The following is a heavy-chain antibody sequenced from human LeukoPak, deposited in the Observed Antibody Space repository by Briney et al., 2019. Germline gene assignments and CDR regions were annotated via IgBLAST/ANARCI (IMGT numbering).Heavy chain of an antibody. J-gene: IGHJ5*02. CDR2: ISGSGGST. D-gene: IGHD6-13*01. CDR1: GFTFSSYA. V-gene: IGHV3-23*01. CDR3: AKGAYSSSWFWFDP. Sequence: GGSLRLSCAASGFTFSSYAMSWVRQAPGKGLEWVSAISGSGGSTYYADSVKGRFTISRDNSKNTLYLQMDSLRAEDTAVYYCAKGAYSSSWFWFDPWGQGTLVTVSP.